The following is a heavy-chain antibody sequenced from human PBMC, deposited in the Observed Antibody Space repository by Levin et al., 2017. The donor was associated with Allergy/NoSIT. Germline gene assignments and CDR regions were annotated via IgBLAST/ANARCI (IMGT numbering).Heavy chain of an antibody. CDR2: IKQDGIET. D-gene: IGHD1-26*01. CDR3: ATYRGLGY. Sequence: GESLKISCVASGFTFSSNWMSWVRQAPGKGLEWVANIKQDGIETYYVDSVKGRFTISRDNAKNSLYLQMNSRRAEDTAVYYCATYRGLGYWGQGTLVTVSS. J-gene: IGHJ4*02. V-gene: IGHV3-7*01. CDR1: GFTFSSNW.